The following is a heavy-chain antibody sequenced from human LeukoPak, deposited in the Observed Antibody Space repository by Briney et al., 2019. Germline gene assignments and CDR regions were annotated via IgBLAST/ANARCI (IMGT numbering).Heavy chain of an antibody. V-gene: IGHV4-39*07. CDR3: ARLRFLEWLLYGKGYYFDY. J-gene: IGHJ4*02. D-gene: IGHD3-3*01. CDR2: INHSGST. Sequence: KTSETLSLTCTVSGGSVSSGSYYWSWIRQPPGKGLEWIGEINHSGSTNYNPSLKSRVTISVDTSKNQFSLKLSSVTAADTAVYYCARLRFLEWLLYGKGYYFDYWGQGTLVTVSS. CDR1: GGSVSSGSYY.